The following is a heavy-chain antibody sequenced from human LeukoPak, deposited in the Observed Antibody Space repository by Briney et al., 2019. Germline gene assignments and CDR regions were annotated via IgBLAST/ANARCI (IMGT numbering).Heavy chain of an antibody. CDR1: GYTFTGYY. V-gene: IGHV1-2*02. Sequence: ASVKVSCKAPGYTFTGYYMHWVRQAPGQGLEWMGWINPNSGGTNYAQKFQGRVTMTRDTSISTAYMELSRLRSDDTAVYYCARDLPTSPPLHEKTIAAAGTVGYWGQGTLVTVSS. CDR2: INPNSGGT. D-gene: IGHD6-13*01. J-gene: IGHJ4*02. CDR3: ARDLPTSPPLHEKTIAAAGTVGY.